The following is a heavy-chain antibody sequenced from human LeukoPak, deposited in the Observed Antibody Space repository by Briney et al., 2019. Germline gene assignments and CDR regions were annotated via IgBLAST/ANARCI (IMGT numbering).Heavy chain of an antibody. CDR1: GFTFSYYS. J-gene: IGHJ4*02. CDR3: ARVPPHRWLQLLADY. CDR2: ISSDSGSV. Sequence: GGSLRFSCAASGFTFSYYSMNWVRQAPGKGLEWVSSISSDSGSVFYAGSVKGRFTISRDNGKNSLFLQMNGLRAEDTAVYYCARVPPHRWLQLLADYWGQGTLVTVSS. V-gene: IGHV3-21*01. D-gene: IGHD5-24*01.